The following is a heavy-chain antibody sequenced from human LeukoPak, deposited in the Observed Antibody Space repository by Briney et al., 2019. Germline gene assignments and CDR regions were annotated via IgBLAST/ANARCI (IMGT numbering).Heavy chain of an antibody. CDR2: IVGRGSST. CDR1: FIFNGKT. Sequence: FIFNGKTINFGRRRTRKRLEWVSAIVGRGSSTYYADSVKGRFTISRDNSKNTLYLQLNRLRAEDTAVYYCAKWGDYDILTGYYDSDYWGQGTLVTVSS. CDR3: AKWGDYDILTGYYDSDY. J-gene: IGHJ4*02. V-gene: IGHV3-23*01. D-gene: IGHD3-9*01.